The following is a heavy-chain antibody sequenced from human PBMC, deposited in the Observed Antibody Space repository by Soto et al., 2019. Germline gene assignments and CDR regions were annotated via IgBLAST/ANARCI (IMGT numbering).Heavy chain of an antibody. CDR3: ARDQDIVVVVAAPGHYGMDA. Sequence: LRXSCAASGFTFSSYSINWVRQAPGKGLEWVSSISSSSSYIYYADSVKGRFTISRDNAKNSLYLQMNSLRAEDTAVYYCARDQDIVVVVAAPGHYGMDAWGQGTTVTVSS. D-gene: IGHD2-15*01. CDR2: ISSSSSYI. J-gene: IGHJ6*02. V-gene: IGHV3-21*01. CDR1: GFTFSSYS.